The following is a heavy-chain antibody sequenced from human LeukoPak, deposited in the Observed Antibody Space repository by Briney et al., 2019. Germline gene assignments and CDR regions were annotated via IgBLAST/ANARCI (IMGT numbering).Heavy chain of an antibody. CDR3: AKPARTDYADY. Sequence: GGSLRLSCAASGFTFGNYAMNWVRQAPGKGLEWVSSINGIGGSTYYADSVKGRFTISRDNSKNTLYLQMNSLRAEDTAVYYCAKPARTDYADYWGQGTLVTVSS. D-gene: IGHD1-14*01. V-gene: IGHV3-23*01. CDR1: GFTFGNYA. CDR2: INGIGGST. J-gene: IGHJ4*02.